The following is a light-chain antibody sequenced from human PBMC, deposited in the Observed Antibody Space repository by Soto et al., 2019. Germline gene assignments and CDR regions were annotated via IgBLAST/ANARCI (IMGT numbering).Light chain of an antibody. J-gene: IGKJ2*03. CDR3: QQYSSSPLYS. V-gene: IGKV3-20*01. CDR1: QSVSSNF. CDR2: GAS. Sequence: EIVLTQSPGTLSLSPGERATLSCRASQSVSSNFLAWYQQKPGQAPRLLIYGASTRATGIPVRFSGSGSGTDFTLTISRLEPEDFAVYYCQQYSSSPLYSFGQGTKLEIK.